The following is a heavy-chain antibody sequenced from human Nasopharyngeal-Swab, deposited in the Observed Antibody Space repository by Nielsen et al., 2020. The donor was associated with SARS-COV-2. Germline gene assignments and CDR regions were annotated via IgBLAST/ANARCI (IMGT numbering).Heavy chain of an antibody. Sequence: LRLTCAVSGGSISSGFYSWSWIRQPPGKGLEWIGYIYHSGNTYYNPSLKSRVTISVDRSKNQFSLRLSSVTAADTAVYYCARKYCNGDCYFDYWGQGTLVTVSS. D-gene: IGHD2-21*02. CDR2: IYHSGNT. CDR1: GGSISSGFYS. J-gene: IGHJ4*02. V-gene: IGHV4-30-2*01. CDR3: ARKYCNGDCYFDY.